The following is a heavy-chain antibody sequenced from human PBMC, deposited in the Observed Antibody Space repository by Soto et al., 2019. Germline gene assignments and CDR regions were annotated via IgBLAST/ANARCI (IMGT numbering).Heavy chain of an antibody. J-gene: IGHJ4*02. D-gene: IGHD1-1*01. V-gene: IGHV3-74*01. CDR1: GFTFSSYW. CDR3: ERGTDGFPFDN. Sequence: GGSLRLSCAASGFTFSSYWMHWVRQAPGKGLVWVSRINSDGSSTSYADSWKGPFTISRYNAKNTLYLQRNSLRAEDTAVYYCERGTDGFPFDNWGQGTLVTVSS. CDR2: INSDGSST.